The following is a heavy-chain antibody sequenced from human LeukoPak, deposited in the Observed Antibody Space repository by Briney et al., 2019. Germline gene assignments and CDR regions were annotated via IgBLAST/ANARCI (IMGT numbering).Heavy chain of an antibody. V-gene: IGHV1-3*01. D-gene: IGHD3-3*01. CDR3: ARSGYRDYYYYGMDV. CDR2: INAGNGNT. CDR1: GYTFTSYA. Sequence: GASVKVSCKASGYTFTSYAMHWVRQAPGQRLEWMGWINAGNGNTKYSQKFQGSVTMTTDTSTSTAYMELRSLRSDDTVVYYCARSGYRDYYYYGMDVWGQGTTVTVSS. J-gene: IGHJ6*02.